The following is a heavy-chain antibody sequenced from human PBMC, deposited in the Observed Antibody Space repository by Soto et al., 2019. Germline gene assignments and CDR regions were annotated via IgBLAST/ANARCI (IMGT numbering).Heavy chain of an antibody. CDR3: ARGKPGIAAAPPET. V-gene: IGHV1-69*13. D-gene: IGHD6-13*01. CDR1: GGTFSSYA. CDR2: IIPIFGTA. Sequence: SVKVSCKASGGTFSSYAISWVRQAPGQGLEWMGGIIPIFGTANYAQKFQGRVTITADESTSTAYMELSSLRSEDTAVYYCARGKPGIAAAPPETWGQGTLVTVSS. J-gene: IGHJ5*02.